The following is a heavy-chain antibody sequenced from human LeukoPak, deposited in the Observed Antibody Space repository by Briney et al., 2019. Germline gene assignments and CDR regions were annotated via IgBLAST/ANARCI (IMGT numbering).Heavy chain of an antibody. CDR1: GYTFSGYN. D-gene: IGHD5-24*01. V-gene: IGHV1-2*06. CDR2: IKPNDGDT. Sequence: GASVKVSCKASGYTFSGYNVHWVRQAPGQGLEWMGRIKPNDGDTKYAQKFQGRVTMTRDTSISTAYMELSSLRSDDTAVYYCTRFEMTTAPFDYWGQGTLVTVSS. CDR3: TRFEMTTAPFDY. J-gene: IGHJ4*02.